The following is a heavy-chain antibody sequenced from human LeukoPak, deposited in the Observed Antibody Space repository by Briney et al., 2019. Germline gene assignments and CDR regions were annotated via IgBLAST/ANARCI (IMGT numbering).Heavy chain of an antibody. J-gene: IGHJ4*02. CDR3: ARDRGYCSGGSCLQTYYFDY. V-gene: IGHV1-3*01. CDR1: GYTFTSDA. D-gene: IGHD2-15*01. Sequence: ASVKVSCKASGYTFTSDAMHWVRQAPGQRLEWMGWINAGNGNTKYSQKFQGRVTITRDTSASTAYMELSSLRSEDTAVYYCARDRGYCSGGSCLQTYYFDYWGQGTLVTVSS. CDR2: INAGNGNT.